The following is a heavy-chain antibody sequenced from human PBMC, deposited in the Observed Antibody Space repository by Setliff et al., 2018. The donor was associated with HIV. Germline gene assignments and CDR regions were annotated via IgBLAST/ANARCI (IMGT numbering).Heavy chain of an antibody. V-gene: IGHV1-18*01. CDR1: GYNLHNYG. D-gene: IGHD2-8*02. CDR2: INTHTGNT. Sequence: ASVKVSCKASGYNLHNYGITWVRQAPGQGLEWMGWINTHTGNTNSAQRFQGRVTMTTDTSTSTAYMELRSLRADDTAVYYCAKSLLVAGNDYWGQGTLVTVSS. CDR3: AKSLLVAGNDY. J-gene: IGHJ4*02.